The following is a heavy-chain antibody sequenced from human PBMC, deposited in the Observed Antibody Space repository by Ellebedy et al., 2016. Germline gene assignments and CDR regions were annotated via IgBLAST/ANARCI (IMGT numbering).Heavy chain of an antibody. CDR2: ISYDGNYK. J-gene: IGHJ6*02. V-gene: IGHV3-30-3*01. CDR1: GFTFSTYA. D-gene: IGHD2-2*01. CDR3: AHMGLDCSRSSCYLLYHYYNMDV. Sequence: GESLKISCAASGFTFSTYAMFWVRQAPGKGLEWVAVISYDGNYKYYADSVKGRFTISRDNSKNTLYLQMNSLRTEDTAVYYCAHMGLDCSRSSCYLLYHYYNMDVWGQGTTVTVSS.